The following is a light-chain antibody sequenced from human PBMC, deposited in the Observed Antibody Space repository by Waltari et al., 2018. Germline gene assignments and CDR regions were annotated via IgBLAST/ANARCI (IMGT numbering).Light chain of an antibody. Sequence: SSDLTQAPSVSVALGQTVRITCQGDTLRRYYASWYQQRPGQAPVLVLYGPGNRPSGIPDRFSGSTSGNTASLTITGAQAEDEADYYCHSRETFSTRLFGGGTRLTV. CDR3: HSRETFSTRL. CDR2: GPG. V-gene: IGLV3-19*01. J-gene: IGLJ2*01. CDR1: TLRRYY.